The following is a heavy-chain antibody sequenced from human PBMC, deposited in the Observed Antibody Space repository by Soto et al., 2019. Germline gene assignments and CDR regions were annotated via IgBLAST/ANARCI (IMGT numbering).Heavy chain of an antibody. J-gene: IGHJ6*02. CDR2: IWYDGSNK. V-gene: IGHV3-33*01. CDR1: GFTFSGHA. CDR3: ARDGQSLAPYALDV. Sequence: QVQVVESGGGVVQPGRSLRLSCTPSGFTFSGHAMHWVRQAPGKGLEWVAQIWYDGSNKYYADSVKGRFTISRDNSKNTLYVQMDSLRVEETAVYYCARDGQSLAPYALDVWGQGTSVTVSS. D-gene: IGHD6-19*01.